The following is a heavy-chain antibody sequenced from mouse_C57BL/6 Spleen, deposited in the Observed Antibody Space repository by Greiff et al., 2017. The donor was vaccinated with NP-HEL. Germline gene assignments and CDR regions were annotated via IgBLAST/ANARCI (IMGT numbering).Heavy chain of an antibody. Sequence: QVQLQQSGAELVRPGASVTLSCKASGYTFTDYEMHWVKQTPVHGLEWIGAIDPETGGTAYNQKFKGKATLTADKSSSTAYMELRSLTSEDSAVYYCTRRTYWGQGTTLTVSS. V-gene: IGHV1-15*01. J-gene: IGHJ2*01. CDR3: TRRTY. CDR2: IDPETGGT. CDR1: GYTFTDYE.